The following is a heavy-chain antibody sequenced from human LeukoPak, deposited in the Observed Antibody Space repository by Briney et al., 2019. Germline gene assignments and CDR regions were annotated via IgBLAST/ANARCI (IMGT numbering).Heavy chain of an antibody. CDR3: ARGAYCTNGVCHRRAFDI. J-gene: IGHJ3*02. CDR2: INHSGST. Sequence: SSETLSRTCAVYGGSFSGYYWSWIRQPPGKGLEWIGEINHSGSTNYNPSLKSRVTISVDTSKNQFSLKLSSVTAADTAVYYCARGAYCTNGVCHRRAFDIWGQGTMVTVSS. V-gene: IGHV4-34*01. D-gene: IGHD2-8*01. CDR1: GGSFSGYY.